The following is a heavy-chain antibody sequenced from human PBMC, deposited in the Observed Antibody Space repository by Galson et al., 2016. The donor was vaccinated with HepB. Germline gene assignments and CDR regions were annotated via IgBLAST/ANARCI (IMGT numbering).Heavy chain of an antibody. J-gene: IGHJ4*02. D-gene: IGHD2-8*02. CDR1: GGSISSSF. V-gene: IGHV4-59*12. CDR2: ISYDGRT. CDR3: ASRPGGASVYYGVLDS. Sequence: LSLTCTVSGGSISSSFWTWIRQPPGKPLEWIGYISYDGRTNYNPSLNSRVTISADTSNNQFSLRLTSMTAAGTAVYYCASRPGGASVYYGVLDSWGQGALVTVSS.